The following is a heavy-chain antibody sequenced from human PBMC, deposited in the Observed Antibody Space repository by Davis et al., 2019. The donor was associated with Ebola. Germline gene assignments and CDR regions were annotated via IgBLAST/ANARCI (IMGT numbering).Heavy chain of an antibody. Sequence: PGESLKISCAASGFTFSSYAMSWVRQAPGKGLEWVSAISGSGGSTYYADSVKGRFTISRDKSKNTLYLQMNSLRAEDTAVYYCATSYSSGWYFHAFDIWGQGTMVTVSS. CDR1: GFTFSSYA. V-gene: IGHV3-23*01. CDR3: ATSYSSGWYFHAFDI. D-gene: IGHD6-19*01. J-gene: IGHJ3*02. CDR2: ISGSGGST.